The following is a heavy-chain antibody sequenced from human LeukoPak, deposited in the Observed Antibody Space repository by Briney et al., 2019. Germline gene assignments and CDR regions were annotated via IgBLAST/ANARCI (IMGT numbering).Heavy chain of an antibody. CDR3: AKAYCSSTSCPSHY. V-gene: IGHV3-9*01. D-gene: IGHD2-2*01. CDR2: ISWNSGSI. J-gene: IGHJ4*02. Sequence: GGSLRLSCAASGFTFDDYAMHWVRQAPGKGLEWVSGISWNSGSIGYADSVKGRFTISRDNAKNSLYLQMNSLRAEDKALYYCAKAYCSSTSCPSHYWGQGTLVTVSS. CDR1: GFTFDDYA.